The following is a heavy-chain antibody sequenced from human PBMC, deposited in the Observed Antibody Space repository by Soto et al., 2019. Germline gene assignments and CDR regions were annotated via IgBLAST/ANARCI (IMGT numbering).Heavy chain of an antibody. Sequence: GESLKISCKASGYTFTGYYMHWVRQAPGQGLEWMGWINPNSGGTNYAQKFQGRVTMTRDTSISPAYMELSRLRSDDTAVYYCARHTTLNWVADSGYDAGYYFDYWGQGTLVTVSS. CDR1: GYTFTGYY. CDR2: INPNSGGT. V-gene: IGHV1-2*02. J-gene: IGHJ4*02. D-gene: IGHD5-12*01. CDR3: ARHTTLNWVADSGYDAGYYFDY.